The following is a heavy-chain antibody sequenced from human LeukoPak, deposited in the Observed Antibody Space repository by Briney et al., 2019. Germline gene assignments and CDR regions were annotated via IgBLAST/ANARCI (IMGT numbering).Heavy chain of an antibody. D-gene: IGHD1-1*01. CDR3: TRDRGAYNLYDY. J-gene: IGHJ4*02. V-gene: IGHV3-49*02. CDR2: IRSKAYGETA. Sequence: WIRQAPGKGLEWVGFIRSKAYGETADYAASVKGRFTISRDDSKAIAYLQMNSLKTEDTAVYHCTRDRGAYNLYDYWGQGTLVTVSS.